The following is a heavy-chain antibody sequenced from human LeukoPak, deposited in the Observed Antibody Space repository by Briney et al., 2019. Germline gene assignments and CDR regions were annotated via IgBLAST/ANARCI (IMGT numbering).Heavy chain of an antibody. CDR1: GYTFTNYD. Sequence: EASVKVSCKASGYTFTNYDINWVRQATGQGLEWMGWMNPHSGNTGYAQKFQGRVTITRNTSISTAYMELNSLRSEDTAVYYCARDTRGYYDSSGYDRGSWFDPWGQGTLVTVSS. V-gene: IGHV1-8*03. J-gene: IGHJ5*02. CDR3: ARDTRGYYDSSGYDRGSWFDP. D-gene: IGHD3-22*01. CDR2: MNPHSGNT.